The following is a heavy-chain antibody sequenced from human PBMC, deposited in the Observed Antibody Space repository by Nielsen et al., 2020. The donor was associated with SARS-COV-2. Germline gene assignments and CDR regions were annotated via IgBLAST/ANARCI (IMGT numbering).Heavy chain of an antibody. CDR2: ISWNSGSI. CDR3: AKDKGTLVFYDILTGYYNV. D-gene: IGHD3-9*01. J-gene: IGHJ4*02. CDR1: GFTFDDYA. Sequence: GGSLRLSCAASGFTFDDYAMHWVRQAPGKGLEWVSGISWNSGSIGYADSVKGRFTISRDNSKNTLYLQMNSLRAEDTAVYYCAKDKGTLVFYDILTGYYNVWGQGTLVTVS. V-gene: IGHV3-9*01.